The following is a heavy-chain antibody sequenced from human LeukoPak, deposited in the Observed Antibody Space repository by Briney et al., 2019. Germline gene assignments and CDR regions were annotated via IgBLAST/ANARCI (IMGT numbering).Heavy chain of an antibody. Sequence: GGSLRLSCAASGFTFSSYEMSWIRQAPGKGLEWVSYISSSGTTIYYADSVKGRFTISRDNAKNSLYLQMNSLRAEDTAVYYCARRRDSGSLQHFDYWGQGTLVTVSS. CDR3: ARRRDSGSLQHFDY. J-gene: IGHJ4*02. V-gene: IGHV3-48*03. CDR1: GFTFSSYE. CDR2: ISSSGTTI. D-gene: IGHD1-26*01.